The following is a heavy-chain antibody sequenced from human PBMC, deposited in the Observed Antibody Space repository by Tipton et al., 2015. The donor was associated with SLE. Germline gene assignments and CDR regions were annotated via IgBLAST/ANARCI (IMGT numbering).Heavy chain of an antibody. CDR2: IIPIFGTT. V-gene: IGHV1-69*01. D-gene: IGHD5-24*01. CDR3: TRRAFNVYNSYYFDY. Sequence: QSGPEVKKPGSSVKVSCKASGGTFSNYTITWVRQAPGQGLEWMGGIIPIFGTTNYAQKFQGRVTITADESTSTAYMELSSLRSDDTAIYYCTRRAFNVYNSYYFDYWGQGTLVTVSS. CDR1: GGTFSNYT. J-gene: IGHJ4*02.